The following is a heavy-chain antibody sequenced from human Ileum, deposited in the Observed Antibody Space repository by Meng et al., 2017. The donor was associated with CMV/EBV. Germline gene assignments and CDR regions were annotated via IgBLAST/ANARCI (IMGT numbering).Heavy chain of an antibody. CDR2: IHGGGGK. V-gene: IGHV2-5*02. Sequence: QITLKESGPTLVKPTQTLTLTCTFSGFSLTTNVESVGWIRQPLGKALEWLALIHGGGGKQYSPSLQSRLTATRDTSKNQVVLTMTNMDPVDTATYYCVHRYSSSSGQVSWGQGTLVTVSS. CDR1: GFSLTTNVES. J-gene: IGHJ5*02. CDR3: VHRYSSSSGQVS. D-gene: IGHD6-6*01.